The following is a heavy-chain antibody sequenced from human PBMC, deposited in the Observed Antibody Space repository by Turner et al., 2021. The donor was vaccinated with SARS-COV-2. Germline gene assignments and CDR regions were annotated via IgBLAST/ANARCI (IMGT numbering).Heavy chain of an antibody. V-gene: IGHV3-53*01. CDR2: IYSGGST. CDR3: ARDLMEVGGMDV. CDR1: GFTVSSNY. D-gene: IGHD3-3*01. J-gene: IGHJ6*02. Sequence: EVQLMGSGGGLIQPGGSLRLSCAASGFTVSSNYMTWVRQAPGKGLEWFSVIYSGGSTYYADSVKDRFTISRDNSKNTLYLQMNILSAEDTALYYCARDLMEVGGMDVWGQGTTVTVSS.